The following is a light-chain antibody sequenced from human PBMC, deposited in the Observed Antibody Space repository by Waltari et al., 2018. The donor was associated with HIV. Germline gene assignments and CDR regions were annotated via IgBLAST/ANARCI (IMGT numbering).Light chain of an antibody. J-gene: IGLJ3*02. CDR3: SSWDSSVSGWV. V-gene: IGLV10-54*01. Sequence: QSGLTQPPSVSKTLGQTAILTCDGDINSVGSQGAPWLQRHQGRPPKLLSYMNNNRPSGVSERYSSSRSGETAYLSISLLQADDEAEYFCSSWDSSVSGWVFGGGTRLTV. CDR1: INSVGSQG. CDR2: MNN.